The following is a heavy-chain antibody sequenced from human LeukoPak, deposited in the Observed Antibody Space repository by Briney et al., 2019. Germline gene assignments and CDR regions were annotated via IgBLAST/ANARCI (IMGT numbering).Heavy chain of an antibody. CDR1: GYSFTDYW. V-gene: IGHV5-51*01. J-gene: IGHJ3*02. CDR3: ARGVDVGYCSGGSCYEDGFDI. Sequence: GESLKISCKGSGYSFTDYWIGWVRQMPGKGLEWMGIIYPGDSDLRYNPSFQGQVTFSVDKSISTAYLQWRSLKASDTAMYYCARGVDVGYCSGGSCYEDGFDIWGQGTMVTVSS. D-gene: IGHD2-15*01. CDR2: IYPGDSDL.